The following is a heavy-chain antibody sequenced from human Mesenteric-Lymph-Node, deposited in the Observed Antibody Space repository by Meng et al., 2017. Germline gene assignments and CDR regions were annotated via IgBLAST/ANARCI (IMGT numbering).Heavy chain of an antibody. CDR3: ARDRYCSGGSCYYRVNYYYYYGMDV. D-gene: IGHD2-15*01. V-gene: IGHV1-46*01. J-gene: IGHJ6*02. Sequence: ASVKVSCKASGYTFTGYYMHWVRQAPGQGLEWMGIINPSGGSTSYAQKFQGRVTMTRDTSTSTVDMELSSLRSEDTAVYYCARDRYCSGGSCYYRVNYYYYYGMDVWGQGTTVTVSS. CDR2: INPSGGST. CDR1: GYTFTGYY.